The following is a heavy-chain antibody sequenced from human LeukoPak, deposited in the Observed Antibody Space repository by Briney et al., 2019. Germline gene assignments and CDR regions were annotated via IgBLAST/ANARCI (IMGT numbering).Heavy chain of an antibody. CDR3: GRDVEVGATANWFDP. V-gene: IGHV1-3*01. D-gene: IGHD1-26*01. J-gene: IGHJ5*02. Sequence: ASVKVSCKASGYTFTSYAMHWVRQAPGQRLEWMGWINAGNGNTKYSQKFQGRVTITRDTSASTAYMELSSLRSEDTAVYYCGRDVEVGATANWFDPWGQGTLVTVSP. CDR2: INAGNGNT. CDR1: GYTFTSYA.